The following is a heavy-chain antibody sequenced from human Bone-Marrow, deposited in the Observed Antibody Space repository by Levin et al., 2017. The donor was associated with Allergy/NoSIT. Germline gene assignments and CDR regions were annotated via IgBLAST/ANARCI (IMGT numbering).Heavy chain of an antibody. CDR1: EFSMGDYY. CDR2: ISGTGTSV. V-gene: IGHV3-11*01. CDR3: ARDLSVVTPNNYYYYGMDI. Sequence: GASVKVSCRASEFSMGDYYMSWIRQAPGRGLEWLSYISGTGTSVYYVDSVKGRFTISRDNDKNLLYLQMSSLRVEDTAVYYCARDLSVVTPNNYYYYGMDIWGQGTTVTVSS. D-gene: IGHD4-23*01. J-gene: IGHJ6*02.